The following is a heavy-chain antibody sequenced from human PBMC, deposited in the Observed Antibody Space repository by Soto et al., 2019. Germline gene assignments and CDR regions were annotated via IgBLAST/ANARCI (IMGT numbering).Heavy chain of an antibody. J-gene: IGHJ4*02. Sequence: SDTLSLTWTVSVGSLSSYYWSGLRLPPGKGLEWIGYISYSESTNYNPALKSPVTITEETSKKKFSPKLSSVTAADTAVYYCARGAARAWYYFDDWGQGTLVTVS. D-gene: IGHD6-6*01. V-gene: IGHV4-59*01. CDR1: VGSLSSYY. CDR2: ISYSEST. CDR3: ARGAARAWYYFDD.